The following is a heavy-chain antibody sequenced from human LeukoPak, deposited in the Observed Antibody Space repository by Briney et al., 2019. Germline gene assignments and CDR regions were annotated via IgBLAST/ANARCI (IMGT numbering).Heavy chain of an antibody. J-gene: IGHJ4*02. CDR1: GFTFSSYS. Sequence: GGSLRLSCAASGFTFSSYSMNWVRQAPGKGLEWVSSISSSSSTIYYADSVKGRFTISRDNAKNSLYLQMNSLRAEDTAVYYCARSDYGSGSYDYWGQGTLVTVSS. CDR3: ARSDYGSGSYDY. D-gene: IGHD3-10*01. V-gene: IGHV3-48*04. CDR2: ISSSSSTI.